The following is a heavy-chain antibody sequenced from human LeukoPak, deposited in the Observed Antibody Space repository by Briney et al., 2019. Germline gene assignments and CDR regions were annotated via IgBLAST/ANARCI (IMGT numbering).Heavy chain of an antibody. J-gene: IGHJ5*02. CDR1: GFTFSNYW. CDR3: ARGGITIFGVVTNWFDP. CDR2: INRDGSTT. Sequence: PGGSLRLSCAASGFTFSNYWVHWVRQAPGKGLVWVSRINRDGSTTNYADSVKGRFTVSRDNAKNTLNLQMNSLRAEDTAVYYCARGGITIFGVVTNWFDPWGQGTLVTVSS. V-gene: IGHV3-74*01. D-gene: IGHD3-3*01.